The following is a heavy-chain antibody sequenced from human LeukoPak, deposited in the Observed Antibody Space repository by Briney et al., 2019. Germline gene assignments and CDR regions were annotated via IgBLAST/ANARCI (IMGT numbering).Heavy chain of an antibody. V-gene: IGHV3-7*01. J-gene: IGHJ4*02. CDR1: GFTFSSYW. Sequence: AGGSLRLSCAASGFTFSSYWMSWVRRAPGKGLEWVANIKQDGSEKYYVDSVKGRFTISRDNAKNSLYLQMNSLRAEDTAVYYCARSPSSGWYHYFDYWGQGTLVTVSS. CDR3: ARSPSSGWYHYFDY. CDR2: IKQDGSEK. D-gene: IGHD6-19*01.